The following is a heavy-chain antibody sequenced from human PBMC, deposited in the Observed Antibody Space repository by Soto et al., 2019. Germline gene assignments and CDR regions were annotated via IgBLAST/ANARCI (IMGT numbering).Heavy chain of an antibody. CDR3: ARATIFGPDNNWFDP. D-gene: IGHD3-3*01. CDR2: IYHSGST. J-gene: IGHJ5*02. V-gene: IGHV4-30-2*01. Sequence: PSETLSLTCAVSGGSISSGGYSWSWIRQPPGKGLEWIGYIYHSGSTYYNPSLKSRVTISVDRSKNQFSLKLSSVTAADTAVYYCARATIFGPDNNWFDPWGQGTLVTVSS. CDR1: GGSISSGGYS.